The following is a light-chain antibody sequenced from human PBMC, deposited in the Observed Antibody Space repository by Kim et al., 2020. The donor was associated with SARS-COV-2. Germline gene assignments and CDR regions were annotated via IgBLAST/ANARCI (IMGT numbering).Light chain of an antibody. Sequence: SASVGDRVTIPGRASQSISSYLNWYQKKTGKAPKRLIYAASSLQSGVPSRFSGSGSGTDFTLTISSLQPEDFATYYCQQSYSTPYTFGQGTKLEI. CDR2: AAS. J-gene: IGKJ2*01. CDR3: QQSYSTPYT. V-gene: IGKV1-39*01. CDR1: QSISSY.